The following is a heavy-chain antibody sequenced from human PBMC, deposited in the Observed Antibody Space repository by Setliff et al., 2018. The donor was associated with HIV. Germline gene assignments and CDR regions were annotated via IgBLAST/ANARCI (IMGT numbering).Heavy chain of an antibody. CDR3: AAFFVTPMTTQDF. Sequence: SETLFLTCAVYGGPSTDHYWNWIRQSPGMGLEWIAEIHHTGYINYNPSLRSRVSVSRDMSSNQFSLRLSSVTAADAAVYYCAAFFVTPMTTQDFWGQGTLVTVSS. J-gene: IGHJ4*02. D-gene: IGHD4-4*01. CDR2: IHHTGYI. V-gene: IGHV4-34*01. CDR1: GGPSTDHY.